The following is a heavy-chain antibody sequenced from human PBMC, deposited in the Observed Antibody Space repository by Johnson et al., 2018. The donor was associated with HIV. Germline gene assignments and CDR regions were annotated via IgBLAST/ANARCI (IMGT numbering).Heavy chain of an antibody. V-gene: IGHV3-15*01. CDR3: AKRQPLVGASF. CDR1: AGVTFSNAW. CDR2: IKSKIDGGTI. D-gene: IGHD1-26*01. Sequence: VQLVESGGGLVQPGGSLRLSCTASAGVTFSNAWMSWVRQAPGKGLEWVGRIKSKIDGGTIDYATPVKGRFSISRDDSKNTLHLQMNSRSAEDPAVYYCAKRQPLVGASFWGQGTMVTVSS. J-gene: IGHJ3*01.